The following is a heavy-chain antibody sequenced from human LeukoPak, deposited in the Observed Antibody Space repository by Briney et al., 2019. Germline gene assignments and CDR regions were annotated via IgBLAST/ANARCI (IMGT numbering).Heavy chain of an antibody. CDR2: IYYSGST. J-gene: IGHJ4*02. CDR1: GGSISSSSYY. Sequence: PSETLSLTCTVSGGSISSSSYYWGWIRQPPGKGLEWIGSIYYSGSTYYNPSLESRVTISVDTSKNQFSLKLSSVTAADTAVYYCARTRYYYNSRSYGAPYYFDYWGQGTLVTVSS. CDR3: ARTRYYYNSRSYGAPYYFDY. V-gene: IGHV4-39*01. D-gene: IGHD3-10*01.